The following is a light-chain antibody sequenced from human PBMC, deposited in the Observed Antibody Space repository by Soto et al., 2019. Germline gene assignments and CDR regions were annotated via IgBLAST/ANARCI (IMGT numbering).Light chain of an antibody. Sequence: QSALTQPASVSGSPGQSITISCTGTSSDVGDNNYVSWYQQHPGKPPKLMIYYVTHRPSGISNLFSGSKSGNTASLTISGLQPEDEADYYCISYTSSSTLYVFGTGTNLTVL. V-gene: IGLV2-14*01. CDR1: SSDVGDNNY. J-gene: IGLJ1*01. CDR2: YVT. CDR3: ISYTSSSTLYV.